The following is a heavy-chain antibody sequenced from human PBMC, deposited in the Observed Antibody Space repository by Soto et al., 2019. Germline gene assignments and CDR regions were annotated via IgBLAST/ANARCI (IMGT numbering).Heavy chain of an antibody. V-gene: IGHV4-39*01. Sequence: LSLTCTVSGGSISSSSYYWGWIRQPPGKGLEWIGSIYYSGSTYYNPSLKSRVTISVDTSKNQFSLKLSSVTAADTAVYYCARPYYYDSSGPRQMDVWGQGTTVTVSS. J-gene: IGHJ6*02. CDR2: IYYSGST. CDR1: GGSISSSSYY. CDR3: ARPYYYDSSGPRQMDV. D-gene: IGHD3-22*01.